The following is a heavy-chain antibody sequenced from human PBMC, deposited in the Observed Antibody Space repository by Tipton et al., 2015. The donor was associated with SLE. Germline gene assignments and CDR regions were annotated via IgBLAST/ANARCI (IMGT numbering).Heavy chain of an antibody. Sequence: TLSLTCTVSGGSISSSSYYWGWIRQPPGKGLEWIGSIYYSGSTYYNPSLKSRVTISVDTSKNQFSLKLSSVTAADTAVYYCARGTPYYYDSSGYGNDAFDIWGQGTMFTVSS. D-gene: IGHD3-22*01. CDR2: IYYSGST. CDR3: ARGTPYYYDSSGYGNDAFDI. CDR1: GGSISSSSYY. V-gene: IGHV4-39*07. J-gene: IGHJ3*02.